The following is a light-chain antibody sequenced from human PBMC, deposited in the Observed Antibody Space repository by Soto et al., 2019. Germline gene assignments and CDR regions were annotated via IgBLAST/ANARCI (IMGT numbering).Light chain of an antibody. CDR3: QQYYATPPYT. CDR1: QSVLYSSNNKNY. Sequence: DIVMTQSPDSLAVSLGERATINCKSSQSVLYSSNNKNYLAWYQQKPGQPPKLLIYWASTRESGVPDRFSGSGSGTDLTLTISSLQAEDVAVYYCQQYYATPPYTFGQGTKVEIK. V-gene: IGKV4-1*01. CDR2: WAS. J-gene: IGKJ2*01.